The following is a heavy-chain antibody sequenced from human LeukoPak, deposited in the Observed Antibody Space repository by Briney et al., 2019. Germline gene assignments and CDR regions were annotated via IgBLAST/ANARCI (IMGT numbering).Heavy chain of an antibody. CDR2: INPDGTTT. J-gene: IGHJ4*02. CDR1: GFTYSNYW. CDR3: AKDLSWNTAGR. V-gene: IGHV3-74*01. Sequence: PGGSLRLSCVGSGFTYSNYWMHWVRQAPGKGPVWVSRINPDGTTTDYADSVKGRFTISRDNAKNLLYLQMNGLRADDTAVYYRAKDLSWNTAGRWGQGTLVTVSS. D-gene: IGHD1/OR15-1a*01.